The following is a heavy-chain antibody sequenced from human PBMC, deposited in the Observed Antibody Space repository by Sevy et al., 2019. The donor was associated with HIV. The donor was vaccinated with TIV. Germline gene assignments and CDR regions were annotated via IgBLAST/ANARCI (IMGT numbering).Heavy chain of an antibody. J-gene: IGHJ5*02. CDR2: ISGYKSNR. V-gene: IGHV1-18*01. D-gene: IGHD4-17*01. Sequence: ASVKVSCKASGYTFTSYGITWVRQAPGQGLEWMGWISGYKSNRKSAEKFHGRVTMTTDTSTSTSYMELTSLRKDDTAVYYCARGVSVGPTTEFWFDPWGQGTLVTVSS. CDR3: ARGVSVGPTTEFWFDP. CDR1: GYTFTSYG.